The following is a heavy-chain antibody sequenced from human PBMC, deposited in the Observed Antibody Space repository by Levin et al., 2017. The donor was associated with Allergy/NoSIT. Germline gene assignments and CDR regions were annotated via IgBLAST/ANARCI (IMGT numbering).Heavy chain of an antibody. CDR3: ARGAGWLPDY. V-gene: IGHV3-7*03. CDR2: IKQDGSEK. D-gene: IGHD6-19*01. J-gene: IGHJ4*02. Sequence: GESLKISCAASGFTFSSHWMNWVRQTPGKGLEWVANIKQDGSEKYYVGSVKGRFTISRDNAKDSLYLQMNGLRAEDTAVYYRARGAGWLPDYWGQGTLVTVSA. CDR1: GFTFSSHW.